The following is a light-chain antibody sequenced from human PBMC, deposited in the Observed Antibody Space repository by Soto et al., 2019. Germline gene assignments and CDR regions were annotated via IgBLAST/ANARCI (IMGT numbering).Light chain of an antibody. Sequence: EIVFTQSPATLSLSPGERATLCCRASQSVSSYLAWFQQKPGQAPRLLIYDASSRATGIPARFSGSGSGTDFTLTISSLEPEDFAVYYCQQRGDWPITFGQGTRLDFK. CDR1: QSVSSY. CDR2: DAS. J-gene: IGKJ5*01. V-gene: IGKV3-11*01. CDR3: QQRGDWPIT.